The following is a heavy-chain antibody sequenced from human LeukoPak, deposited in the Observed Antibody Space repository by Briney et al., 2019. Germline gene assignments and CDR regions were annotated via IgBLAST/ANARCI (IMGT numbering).Heavy chain of an antibody. CDR2: ISYDGSNK. CDR1: GFTFSNHG. J-gene: IGHJ4*02. CDR3: AKDMEYYDSSGYWNPDY. V-gene: IGHV3-30*18. D-gene: IGHD3-22*01. Sequence: GESLRLSCAASGFTFSNHGMHWVRQAPGKGLEWVAVISYDGSNKYYADSVKGRFTISRDTSRNTLYLQMNSLRPEDTAVYYCAKDMEYYDSSGYWNPDYWGQGTLVTVSS.